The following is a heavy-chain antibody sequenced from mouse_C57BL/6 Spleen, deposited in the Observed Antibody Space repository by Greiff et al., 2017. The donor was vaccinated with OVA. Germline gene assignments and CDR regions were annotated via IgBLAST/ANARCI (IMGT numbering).Heavy chain of an antibody. CDR3: AREPYSNLFDY. J-gene: IGHJ2*01. CDR1: GYSITSGYY. D-gene: IGHD2-5*01. Sequence: EVKLMESGPGLVKPSQSLSLTCSVTGYSITSGYYWNWIRQFPGNKLEWMGYISYDGSNNYNPSLKNRISITRDTSKNQFFLKLNSVTTEDTATYYCAREPYSNLFDYWGQGTTLTVSS. CDR2: ISYDGSN. V-gene: IGHV3-6*01.